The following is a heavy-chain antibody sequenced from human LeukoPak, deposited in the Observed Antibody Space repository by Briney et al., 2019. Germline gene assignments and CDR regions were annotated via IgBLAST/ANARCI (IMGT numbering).Heavy chain of an antibody. CDR1: GGSISSFF. CDR2: IDYRGST. Sequence: SETLSLTCTVSGGSISSFFWSWIRQPPGKGLEWLGCIDYRGSTQYNPSLKSRVTISVDRSKNQFSLKLSSVTAADTAVYYCARDGLDGDDAFDIWGQGTMVTVSS. CDR3: ARDGLDGDDAFDI. D-gene: IGHD4-17*01. V-gene: IGHV4-59*12. J-gene: IGHJ3*02.